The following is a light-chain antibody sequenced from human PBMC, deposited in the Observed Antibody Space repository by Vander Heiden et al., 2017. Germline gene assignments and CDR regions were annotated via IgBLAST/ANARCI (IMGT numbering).Light chain of an antibody. CDR1: QTVLYSSNNKNY. V-gene: IGKV4-1*01. CDR3: QQYYNTPWT. Sequence: DIVMTQSPDSLAVALGERATINCKSSQTVLYSSNNKNYLAWYQQKPGHPPNLLIYWASTRESGVPDRFSGSGSGTDFTLTISSLQAEDVAVYYCQQYYNTPWTFGQGTKVEI. CDR2: WAS. J-gene: IGKJ1*01.